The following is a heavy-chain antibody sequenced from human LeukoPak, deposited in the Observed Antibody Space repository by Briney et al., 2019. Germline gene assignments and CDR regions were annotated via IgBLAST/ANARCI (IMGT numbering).Heavy chain of an antibody. D-gene: IGHD4-17*01. CDR3: ARDGERTVTTLRNFDY. Sequence: GGSLRLSCAASGFTFSSYGMHWVRQAPGKGLEWVAVIWYDGGNKYYADSVKGRFTISRDNSKNTLYLQMNSLRAEDTAVYYCARDGERTVTTLRNFDYWGQGTLVTVSS. CDR2: IWYDGGNK. CDR1: GFTFSSYG. J-gene: IGHJ4*02. V-gene: IGHV3-33*01.